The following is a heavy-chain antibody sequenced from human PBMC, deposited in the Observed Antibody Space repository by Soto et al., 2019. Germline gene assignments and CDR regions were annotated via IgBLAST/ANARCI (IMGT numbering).Heavy chain of an antibody. Sequence: LGESLKISCKGSGYSFTSYWIGWVRQMPGKGLEWMGIIYPGDSDTRYSPSFQGQVTISADKSISTAYLQWSSLKASDTAMYYCARSSSSWYGRDYYGMDYWGQGTLVTVSS. V-gene: IGHV5-51*01. D-gene: IGHD6-13*01. J-gene: IGHJ4*02. CDR1: GYSFTSYW. CDR2: IYPGDSDT. CDR3: ARSSSSWYGRDYYGMDY.